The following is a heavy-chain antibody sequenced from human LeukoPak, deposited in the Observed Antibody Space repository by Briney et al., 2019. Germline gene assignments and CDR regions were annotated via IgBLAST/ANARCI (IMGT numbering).Heavy chain of an antibody. CDR3: ARDEHYYGSGTYYRRASTFDI. D-gene: IGHD3-10*01. CDR1: GYTFTGYY. Sequence: ASVKVSCKASGYTFTGYYMHWVRQAPGQGLEWMGWINPNSGGTNYAQKLQGRVTMTTDTSTTTAYMELTSLTSDDTAVYYCARDEHYYGSGTYYRRASTFDIWGQGTMVTVSS. V-gene: IGHV1-2*02. CDR2: INPNSGGT. J-gene: IGHJ3*02.